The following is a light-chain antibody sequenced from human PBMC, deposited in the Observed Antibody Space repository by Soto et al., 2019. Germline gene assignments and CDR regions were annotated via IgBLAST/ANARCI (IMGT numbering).Light chain of an antibody. V-gene: IGKV3-11*01. CDR3: QQRFAWPLT. CDR1: QIVGTS. J-gene: IGKJ4*01. CDR2: AS. Sequence: IVLTQSPATLSLSPGERASLSCRASQIVGTSLAWYQQRPGQSPRLLIYASSRAAGIPARFSGSGSGTHFTLTISSLEPEDFAVYYCQQRFAWPLTFGGGTKVEIK.